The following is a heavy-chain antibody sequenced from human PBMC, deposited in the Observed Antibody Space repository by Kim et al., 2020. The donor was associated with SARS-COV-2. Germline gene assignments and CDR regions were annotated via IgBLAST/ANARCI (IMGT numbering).Heavy chain of an antibody. CDR3: AREIGIAAAGTSNYWYFDL. D-gene: IGHD6-13*01. Sequence: RVTIAVDTSKNQFSLKLSSVTAADTAVYYCAREIGIAAAGTSNYWYFDLWGRGTLVTVSS. J-gene: IGHJ2*01. V-gene: IGHV4-59*01.